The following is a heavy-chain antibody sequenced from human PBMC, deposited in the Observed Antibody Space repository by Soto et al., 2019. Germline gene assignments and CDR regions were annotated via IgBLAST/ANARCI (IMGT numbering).Heavy chain of an antibody. CDR2: ISPDNGNT. J-gene: IGHJ6*02. CDR3: AIALGDRGYAGMEV. CDR1: GYTFTIYG. V-gene: IGHV1-18*01. D-gene: IGHD5-12*01. Sequence: QVQLVQSGGEVKKPGASVQVSCKASGYTFTIYGINWVRQAPGQGLEWMGWISPDNGNTNYAQKLQGRVSMTTDTSTSTAYMELRSLRSDDTSVYYCAIALGDRGYAGMEVWGQGTTVTGSS.